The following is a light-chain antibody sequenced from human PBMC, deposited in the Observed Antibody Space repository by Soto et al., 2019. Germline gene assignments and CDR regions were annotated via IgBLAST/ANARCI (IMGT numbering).Light chain of an antibody. J-gene: IGKJ2*01. CDR2: KVS. V-gene: IGKV2-30*02. Sequence: DVVLTQSPLSLPVTLGQPASISCRSSQSLVHSDGIFYLNWFQQRPGQSPRRLIYKVSNRDYGVLDRFSGSGSGTDFTLEISRVEAEDVGVYYCMQGSHWPYTFGQGTKLEIK. CDR1: QSLVHSDGIFY. CDR3: MQGSHWPYT.